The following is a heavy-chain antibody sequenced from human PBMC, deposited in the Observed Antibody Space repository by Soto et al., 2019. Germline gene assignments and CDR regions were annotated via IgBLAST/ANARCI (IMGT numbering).Heavy chain of an antibody. CDR1: GYTFTGYY. V-gene: IGHV1-2*02. D-gene: IGHD2-15*01. J-gene: IGHJ4*02. Sequence: ASVKVSCNAPGYTFTGYYMHWVRQATGQGLEWMGWINPNSGGTNYAQKFQGSVTMTRDTSISTAYMELSRLRSDGKDVSYCDSKVVGCSDDYWGQGTILLVYS. CDR2: INPNSGGT. CDR3: DSKVVGCSDDY.